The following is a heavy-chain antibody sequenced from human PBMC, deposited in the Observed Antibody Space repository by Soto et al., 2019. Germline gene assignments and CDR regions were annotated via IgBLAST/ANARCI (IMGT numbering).Heavy chain of an antibody. J-gene: IGHJ4*02. CDR3: ARVSYETGLDY. CDR1: GGTFSSYT. Sequence: GASVKVSCKASGGTFSSYTISWVRQAPGQGLEWMGRIIPILGIANYAQKFQGRVTMTRDTSTSTAYMELSRLRSDDTAVYYCARVSYETGLDYWGQGTLVTVSS. CDR2: IIPILGIA. D-gene: IGHD3-9*01. V-gene: IGHV1-69*02.